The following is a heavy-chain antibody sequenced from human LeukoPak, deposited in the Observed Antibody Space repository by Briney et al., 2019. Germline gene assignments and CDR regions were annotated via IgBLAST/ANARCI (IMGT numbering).Heavy chain of an antibody. D-gene: IGHD6-19*01. CDR1: GFTFSSYG. Sequence: GGSLRLSCAASGFTFSSYGMHWVRQAPWKGLEWVSAISGCGVSTFYAGSVKGRFTISRDNSKNTLYLQMNTLSAEDTALYYCAKDRDAAGHTPYNFDCASQRSLVTASS. J-gene: IGHJ4*01. CDR2: ISGCGVST. V-gene: IGHV3-23*01. CDR3: AKDRDAAGHTPYNFDC.